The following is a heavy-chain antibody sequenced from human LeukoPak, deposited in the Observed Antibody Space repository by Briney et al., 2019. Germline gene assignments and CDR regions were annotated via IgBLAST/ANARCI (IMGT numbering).Heavy chain of an antibody. J-gene: IGHJ4*02. CDR3: ARHEYYYGSGSYWEG. Sequence: PSETLSLTCTVSGGSISSYYWSWIRQPPGKGLEWIGYIYYSGSTNYNPSLKSRVTISVDTSKNQFSLKLSSVTAAGTAVYYCARHEYYYGSGSYWEGWGQGTLVTVSS. D-gene: IGHD3-10*01. CDR2: IYYSGST. V-gene: IGHV4-59*08. CDR1: GGSISSYY.